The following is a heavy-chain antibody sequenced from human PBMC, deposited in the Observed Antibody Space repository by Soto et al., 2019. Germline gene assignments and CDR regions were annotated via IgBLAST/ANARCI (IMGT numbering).Heavy chain of an antibody. Sequence: SETLALTCTVSGGCIRSYDGSGIRQPLGKGLEWIGYIYYSGSTNYSPSLKSRVTISVDTSKNQFSLKLSSVTAADTAVYYCARASVAVAGSFDPWGQGTLVTVSS. D-gene: IGHD6-19*01. V-gene: IGHV4-59*01. J-gene: IGHJ5*02. CDR2: IYYSGST. CDR3: ARASVAVAGSFDP. CDR1: GGCIRSYD.